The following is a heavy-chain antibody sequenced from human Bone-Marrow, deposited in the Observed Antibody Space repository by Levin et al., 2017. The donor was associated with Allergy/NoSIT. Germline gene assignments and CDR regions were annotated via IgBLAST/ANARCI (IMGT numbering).Heavy chain of an antibody. CDR3: ARASLLHYWGRHLDL. CDR2: ISFDGYSK. Sequence: GGSLRLSCTASGFTFSNYGMHWVRQGPGKGLECVAVISFDGYSKYYGDSLEGRFTISRDNSKNTLYLQVESLRTEDTAVYYCARASLLHYWGRHLDLWGRGTPVTVSS. CDR1: GFTFSNYG. D-gene: IGHD7-27*01. J-gene: IGHJ2*01. V-gene: IGHV3-30*03.